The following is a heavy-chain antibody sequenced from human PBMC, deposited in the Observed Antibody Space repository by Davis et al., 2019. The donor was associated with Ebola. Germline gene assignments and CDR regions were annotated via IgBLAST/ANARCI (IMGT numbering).Heavy chain of an antibody. CDR1: GFTFSGSA. CDR2: IRSKANSYAT. V-gene: IGHV3-73*01. D-gene: IGHD1-26*01. CDR3: TQSGSRDY. J-gene: IGHJ4*02. Sequence: GESLKISCAASGFTFSGSAMHWVRQASGKGLEWVGRIRSKANSYATAYAASVKGRFTISRDDSKNTAYLQMNSLKTEDTAVYYCTQSGSRDYWGQGTLVTVFS.